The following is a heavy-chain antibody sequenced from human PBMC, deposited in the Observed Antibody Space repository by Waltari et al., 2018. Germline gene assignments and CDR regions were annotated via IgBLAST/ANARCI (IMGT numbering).Heavy chain of an antibody. D-gene: IGHD1-26*01. J-gene: IGHJ4*02. CDR1: GGSISSYY. V-gene: IGHV4-59*01. CDR3: ARTLGSGSYYFDY. CDR2: IYYSGST. Sequence: QVQLQESGPGLVKPSETLSLTCTVSGGSISSYYWSWIRQPPGKGLEWIGYIYYSGSTNYNPSLKSRVTLSVDTSKNQFSLKLSSVTAADTAVYYCARTLGSGSYYFDYWGQGTLVTVSS.